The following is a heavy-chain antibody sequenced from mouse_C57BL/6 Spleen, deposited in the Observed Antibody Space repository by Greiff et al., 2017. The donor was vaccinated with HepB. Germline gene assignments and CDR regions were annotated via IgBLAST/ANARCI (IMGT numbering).Heavy chain of an antibody. CDR1: GFTFSSYG. Sequence: EVQLQQSGGDLVKPGGSLKLSCAASGFTFSSYGMSWVRQTPDKRLEWVATISSGGSYTYYPDSVKGRFTISRDNAKNTLYLQMSSLKSEDTAMYYCARHVDGYYGDAMDYWGQGTSVTVSS. D-gene: IGHD2-3*01. J-gene: IGHJ4*01. V-gene: IGHV5-6*01. CDR2: ISSGGSYT. CDR3: ARHVDGYYGDAMDY.